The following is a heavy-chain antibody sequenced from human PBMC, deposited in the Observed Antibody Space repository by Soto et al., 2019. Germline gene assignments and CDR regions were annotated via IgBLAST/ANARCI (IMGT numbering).Heavy chain of an antibody. CDR2: ISSSGSTI. J-gene: IGHJ4*02. V-gene: IGHV3-11*01. D-gene: IGHD3-22*01. Sequence: GGSLRLSCAASGFTFSDYYMSWIRQAPGKGLEWVSYISSSGSTIYYADSVKGRFTISRDNAKNSLYLQMNSLRAEDTAVYYCARGRIRPYDSSANHPDYWGQGTLVTVSS. CDR1: GFTFSDYY. CDR3: ARGRIRPYDSSANHPDY.